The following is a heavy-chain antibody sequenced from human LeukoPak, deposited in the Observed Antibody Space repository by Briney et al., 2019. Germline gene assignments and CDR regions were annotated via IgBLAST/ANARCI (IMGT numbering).Heavy chain of an antibody. D-gene: IGHD3-10*01. V-gene: IGHV3-48*01. CDR1: GFTFSSYT. J-gene: IGHJ4*02. CDR2: ISPSGST. Sequence: GGSLRLSCAASGFTFSSYTMNWVRQAPGKGLEWVSHISPSGSTYYADSVKGRFTISRDNAKTSLYLQMNSLRAEDAAVYYCAKFASVLLWFGELTYFDYWGQGTLVTVSS. CDR3: AKFASVLLWFGELTYFDY.